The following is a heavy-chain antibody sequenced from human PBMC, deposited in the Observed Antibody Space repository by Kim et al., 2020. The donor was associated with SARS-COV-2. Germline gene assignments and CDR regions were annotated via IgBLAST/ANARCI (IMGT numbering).Heavy chain of an antibody. V-gene: IGHV4-34*01. CDR3: ARQYSSGYYAQY. J-gene: IGHJ4*02. CDR2: INYRGTT. Sequence: SETLSLTCTVSGGSFNNYYWSWIRQSPGKGLEWIAEINYRGTTNYNPSLKSRVTISVDTPKNEFSLRLTSVTAADTAVYYCARQYSSGYYAQYWGQGTLVTVSS. CDR1: GGSFNNYY. D-gene: IGHD3-22*01.